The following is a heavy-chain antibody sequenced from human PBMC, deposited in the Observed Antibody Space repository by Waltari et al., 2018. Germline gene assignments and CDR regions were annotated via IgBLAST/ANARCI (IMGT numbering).Heavy chain of an antibody. Sequence: EVQLLESGGGLVQPGGSLRLSCAASGFTFSSYDMSWVRQAPGKVLEWVSAIIGGGGSTDYADPVKGRFTISRDDSKHTLYLQMNSLRAEDTAVYYCAKQSIAARRAPDYWGQGTLVTVSS. CDR2: IIGGGGST. CDR1: GFTFSSYD. V-gene: IGHV3-23*01. CDR3: AKQSIAARRAPDY. D-gene: IGHD6-6*01. J-gene: IGHJ4*02.